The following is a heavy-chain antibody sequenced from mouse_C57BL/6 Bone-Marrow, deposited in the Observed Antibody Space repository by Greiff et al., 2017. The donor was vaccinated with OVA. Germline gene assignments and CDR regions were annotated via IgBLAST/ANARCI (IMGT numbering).Heavy chain of an antibody. CDR3: ARSLMVYYFDY. CDR2: ISYDGSN. J-gene: IGHJ2*01. Sequence: EVQVVESGPGLVKPSQSLSLTCSVTGYSITSGYYWNWIRQFPGNKLEWMGYISYDGSNNYNPSLKNRISITRDTSKNQFFLKLNSVTTEDTATYYCARSLMVYYFDYWGQGTTLTVSS. D-gene: IGHD2-2*01. CDR1: GYSITSGYY. V-gene: IGHV3-6*01.